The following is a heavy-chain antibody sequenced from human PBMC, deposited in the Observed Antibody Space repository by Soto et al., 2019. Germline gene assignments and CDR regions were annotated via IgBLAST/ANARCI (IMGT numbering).Heavy chain of an antibody. CDR1: GFTFSSYG. V-gene: IGHV3-33*01. J-gene: IGHJ6*03. CDR2: IWYDGSNK. CDR3: AREPQNYYYYYMDV. Sequence: QVQLVASGGGVVQPGRSLRLSCAASGFTFSSYGMHWVRQAPGKGLEWVAVIWYDGSNKYYADSVKGRFTISRDNSKNTLYLQMNSLRAEDTAVYYCAREPQNYYYYYMDVWGKGTTVTVSS.